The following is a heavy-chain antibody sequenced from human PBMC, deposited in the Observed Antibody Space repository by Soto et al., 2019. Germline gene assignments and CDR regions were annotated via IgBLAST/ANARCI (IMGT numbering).Heavy chain of an antibody. J-gene: IGHJ3*02. CDR3: TSRKSGYATPHPALDI. CDR1: GVNFSGSA. V-gene: IGHV3-73*01. Sequence: GVSLSLSCAASGVNFSGSAMHWVRQASGKGLEWVGRIRSKANSYATAYAASVKGRFTISRDDSKNTAYLQMNSLKTEDTAVYYCTSRKSGYATPHPALDIWGQGTMVTISS. CDR2: IRSKANSYAT. D-gene: IGHD5-12*01.